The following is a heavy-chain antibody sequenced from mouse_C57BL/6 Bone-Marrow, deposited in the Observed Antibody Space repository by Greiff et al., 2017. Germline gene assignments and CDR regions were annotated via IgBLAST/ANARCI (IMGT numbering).Heavy chain of an antibody. CDR1: GFTFSSYG. V-gene: IGHV5-6*02. Sequence: EVMLVESGGDLVKPGGSLTLSCAASGFTFSSYGLSWVRQTPDKRLEWVATISSGGSYTYYPDSVKGRFTISRDNAKNTLYLQMSSLKSEDTAMYYCTVVATNWYFDVWGTGTTVTVSS. CDR3: TVVATNWYFDV. D-gene: IGHD1-1*01. CDR2: ISSGGSYT. J-gene: IGHJ1*03.